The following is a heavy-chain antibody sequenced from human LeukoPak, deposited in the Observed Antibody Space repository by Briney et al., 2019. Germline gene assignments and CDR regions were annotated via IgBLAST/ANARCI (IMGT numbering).Heavy chain of an antibody. Sequence: GGSLRLSCAASGFTFSSYWMSWVRQAPGKGLEWVANIKQDGSEKYYVDSVKGRFTISRDNAKNSLYLQMNSLRAEDTAVYYCAREYCTNGVCTGYMDVWGKGTTVTVSS. CDR3: AREYCTNGVCTGYMDV. CDR2: IKQDGSEK. V-gene: IGHV3-7*01. CDR1: GFTFSSYW. D-gene: IGHD2-8*01. J-gene: IGHJ6*03.